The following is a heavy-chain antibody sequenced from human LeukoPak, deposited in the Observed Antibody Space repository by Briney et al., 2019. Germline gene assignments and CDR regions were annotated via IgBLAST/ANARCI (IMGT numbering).Heavy chain of an antibody. CDR2: IYSGGST. CDR3: ARDLGGRYYGSGSYFI. Sequence: ETLSLTYTVSGGSISSYYWSWVRQAPGKGLEWVSVIYSGGSTYYADSVKGRFTISRDNSKNTLYLQMNSLRAEDTAVYYCARDLGGRYYGSGSYFIWGQGTMVTVSS. J-gene: IGHJ3*02. CDR1: GGSISSYY. V-gene: IGHV3-53*01. D-gene: IGHD3-10*01.